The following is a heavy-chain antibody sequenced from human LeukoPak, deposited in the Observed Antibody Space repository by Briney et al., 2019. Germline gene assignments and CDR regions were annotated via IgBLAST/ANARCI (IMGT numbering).Heavy chain of an antibody. V-gene: IGHV3-48*04. D-gene: IGHD3-3*01. CDR3: ARVGIRFLEQYYFDY. CDR2: ISSSSGTI. J-gene: IGHJ4*02. Sequence: EAGGSLRLSCAASGFTFSTYTMNWVRQAPGKGLEWVSYISSSSGTIYYADSVKGRFTISRDNAKNSLYLQMNSLIAEDTAVYYCARVGIRFLEQYYFDYWGQGTLVTVSS. CDR1: GFTFSTYT.